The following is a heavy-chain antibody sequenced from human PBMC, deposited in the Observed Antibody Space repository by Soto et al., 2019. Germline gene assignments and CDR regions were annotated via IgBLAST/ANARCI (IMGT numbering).Heavy chain of an antibody. D-gene: IGHD2-15*01. CDR2: ISFDGGNQ. V-gene: IGHV3-30*18. CDR3: AKDSSVTAGGSGGWFDP. CDR1: GFDFNTYG. J-gene: IGHJ5*02. Sequence: QVQLVESGGGVVQPGRSLRLSCAASGFDFNTYGLHWVRQAPGKGLEWVAAISFDGGNQYYADSVKGRFTISRDKSNNTLYLQMNSLGAEYTATYFCAKDSSVTAGGSGGWFDPWGPGTLVIVSS.